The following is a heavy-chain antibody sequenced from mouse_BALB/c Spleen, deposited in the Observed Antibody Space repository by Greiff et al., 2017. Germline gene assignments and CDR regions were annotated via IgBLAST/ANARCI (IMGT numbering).Heavy chain of an antibody. CDR3: ARKKLGYWYFDV. J-gene: IGHJ1*01. Sequence: VKVVESGPGLVQPSQSLSITCTVSGFSLTSYGVHWVRQSPGKGLEWLGVIWSGGSTDYNAAFISRLSISKDNSKSQVFFKMNSLQADDTAIYYCARKKLGYWYFDVWGAGTTVTVSS. CDR2: IWSGGST. CDR1: GFSLTSYG. V-gene: IGHV2-4-1*01.